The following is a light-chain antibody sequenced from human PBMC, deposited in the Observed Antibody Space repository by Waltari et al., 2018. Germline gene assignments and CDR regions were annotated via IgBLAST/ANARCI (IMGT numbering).Light chain of an antibody. J-gene: IGLJ3*02. V-gene: IGLV4-69*02. CDR3: QTGGHGTWV. CDR2: VNRDGSH. Sequence: QLVLTQSPSASASLGAAAKLTCTLSSGPSSNVIAQHTQQPAKGPRFLMKVNRDGSHSKGDEIPDRFSGSSSGAERYLTISSLQSEDEADYYCQTGGHGTWVFGGGTKLTVL. CDR1: SGPSSNV.